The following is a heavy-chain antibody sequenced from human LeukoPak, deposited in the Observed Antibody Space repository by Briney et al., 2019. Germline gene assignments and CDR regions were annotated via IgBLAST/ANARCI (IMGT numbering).Heavy chain of an antibody. CDR3: ARHLGGTGTPLDY. J-gene: IGHJ4*02. V-gene: IGHV4-59*01. CDR1: GGSISTYY. Sequence: SETLSLTCTVSGGSISTYYWNWIRQPPGKGLEWIGYISNSGITTYNPSLKSRVTISVDSSKSQFSLKLNSVTAADTAVYYCARHLGGTGTPLDYWGQGTLVTVSS. D-gene: IGHD1-7*01. CDR2: ISNSGIT.